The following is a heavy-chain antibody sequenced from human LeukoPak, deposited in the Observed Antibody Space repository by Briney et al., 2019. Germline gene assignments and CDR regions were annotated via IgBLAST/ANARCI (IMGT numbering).Heavy chain of an antibody. V-gene: IGHV4-61*02. CDR2: IYTRGST. Sequence: SETLSLTCTVSGGSISSGSYYWSWIRQPAGKGLEWIGRIYTRGSTNYNPSLKSRVTISVDTSKNQFSLRLSSVTAADTAVYYCARRRWGYSSSWYYWGQGTLVTVSS. CDR3: ARRRWGYSSSWYY. CDR1: GGSISSGSYY. D-gene: IGHD6-13*01. J-gene: IGHJ4*02.